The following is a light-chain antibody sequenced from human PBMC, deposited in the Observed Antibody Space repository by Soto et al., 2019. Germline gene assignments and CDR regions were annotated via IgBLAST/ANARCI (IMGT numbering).Light chain of an antibody. CDR1: SSDVGGYNH. Sequence: QSALTQPASVSGVLGQSITISCTESSSDVGGYNHVSWHQQHPGKAPKVIIYEVSNRLSGISNRFSGSKSGNTASLTISGLQAEDEADYYCSSYTTSSTGVFGGGTKLPVL. J-gene: IGLJ2*01. CDR3: SSYTTSSTGV. CDR2: EVS. V-gene: IGLV2-14*01.